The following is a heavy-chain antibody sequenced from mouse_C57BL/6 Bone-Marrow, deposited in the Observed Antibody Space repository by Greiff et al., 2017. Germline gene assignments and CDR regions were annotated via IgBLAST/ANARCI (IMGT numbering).Heavy chain of an antibody. CDR2: IDPENGDT. Sequence: VQLQQSGAELVRPGASVKLSCTASGFNIKDDYMHWVKQRPEQGLEWIGWIDPENGDTEYASKFQGKATITADTSSNTAYLQLSSLTSEDTAVYYCTDYYYGSSYGAMDYWGQGTSVTVSS. J-gene: IGHJ4*01. D-gene: IGHD1-1*01. CDR1: GFNIKDDY. CDR3: TDYYYGSSYGAMDY. V-gene: IGHV14-4*01.